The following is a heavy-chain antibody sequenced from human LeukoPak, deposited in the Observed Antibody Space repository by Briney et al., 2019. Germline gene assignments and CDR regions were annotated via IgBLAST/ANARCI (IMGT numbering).Heavy chain of an antibody. J-gene: IGHJ5*02. D-gene: IGHD2-15*01. CDR3: ARQRGYCSGGRCYGRFDP. CDR1: GYTFIAYY. V-gene: IGHV1-2*02. CDR2: INPSSGGT. Sequence: ASVKVSCKASGYTFIAYYMHWVRQAPGQGLEWMGWINPSSGGTNYAQKFQGRVTMTRDTSISTAYMELSSLRSDDTAVYYCARQRGYCSGGRCYGRFDPWGQGTLVTVSS.